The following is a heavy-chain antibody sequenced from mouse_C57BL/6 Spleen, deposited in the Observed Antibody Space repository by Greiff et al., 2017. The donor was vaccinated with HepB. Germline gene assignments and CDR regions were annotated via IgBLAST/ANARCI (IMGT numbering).Heavy chain of an antibody. CDR3: TSGGAGAWFAY. Sequence: SGAELVRPGASVTLSCKASGYTFTDYEMHWVKQTPVHGLEWIGAIDPETGGTAYNQKFKGKAILTADKSSSTAYMELRSLTSEDSAVYYCTSGGAGAWFAYWGQGTLVTVSA. CDR1: GYTFTDYE. V-gene: IGHV1-15*01. D-gene: IGHD3-3*01. J-gene: IGHJ3*01. CDR2: IDPETGGT.